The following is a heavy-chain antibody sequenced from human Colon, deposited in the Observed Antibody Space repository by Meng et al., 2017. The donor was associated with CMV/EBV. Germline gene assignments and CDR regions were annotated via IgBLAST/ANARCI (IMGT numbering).Heavy chain of an antibody. J-gene: IGHJ6*02. V-gene: IGHV1-46*01. Sequence: ASVKVSCKASVYTFTSYYMHWVRQAPGQGLEWMGIINPSGGSTSYAQKFQGRVTMTRDTSTSIVYMELSSLRSEDTAVYYCARDKSGGNFDWFSFPRGGDYGMDVWGQGTTVTVSS. CDR3: ARDKSGGNFDWFSFPRGGDYGMDV. D-gene: IGHD3-9*01. CDR2: INPSGGST. CDR1: VYTFTSYY.